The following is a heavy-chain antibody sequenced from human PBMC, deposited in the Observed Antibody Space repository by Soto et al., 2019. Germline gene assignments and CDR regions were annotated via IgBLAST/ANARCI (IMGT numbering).Heavy chain of an antibody. CDR1: GDSISSFY. J-gene: IGHJ4*02. V-gene: IGHV4-59*01. D-gene: IGHD3-3*02. Sequence: PSETLSLTCTVSGDSISSFYWSWIRQPPGKGLEWIGYISYIGSTNYNPSLQSRVTISADTSKNQFSLKLSSVTAADTAVYYCARDESIGGLDFWGRGTLVTVSS. CDR3: ARDESIGGLDF. CDR2: ISYIGST.